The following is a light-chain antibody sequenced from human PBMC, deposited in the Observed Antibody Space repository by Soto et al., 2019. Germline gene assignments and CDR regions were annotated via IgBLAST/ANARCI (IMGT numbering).Light chain of an antibody. CDR3: QSYDSSLSAWV. CDR1: SSNIGAGYD. V-gene: IGLV1-40*01. Sequence: QSVLTQPPSVSGAPGQRVTISCTGSSSNIGAGYDVHWYQQLPGTAPKLLIYGNSNRPSGVPDRFSGSKSGTSASLAITGLQAEDEADYYCQSYDSSLSAWVFGTGTKRTVL. J-gene: IGLJ1*01. CDR2: GNS.